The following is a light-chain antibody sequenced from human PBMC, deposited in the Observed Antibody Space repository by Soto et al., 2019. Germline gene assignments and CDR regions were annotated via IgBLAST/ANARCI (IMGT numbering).Light chain of an antibody. CDR2: DVN. CDR1: SSDVGLYNY. Sequence: QSALTQPASVSGSPGQSITISCTGSSSDVGLYNYVSWYQQHPGKAPKLTIYDVNDRPSGVSDRFSGSKSGNTASLTISGLQADDEADYFCSSYTSDTTHVVFGGGTKVTVL. CDR3: SSYTSDTTHVV. J-gene: IGLJ2*01. V-gene: IGLV2-14*03.